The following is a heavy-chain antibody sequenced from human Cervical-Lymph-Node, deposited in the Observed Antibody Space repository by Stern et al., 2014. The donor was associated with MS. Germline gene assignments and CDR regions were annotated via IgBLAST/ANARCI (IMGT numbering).Heavy chain of an antibody. CDR3: ARERVGRIAVARWFDP. CDR2: IWDDGSNK. V-gene: IGHV3-33*01. CDR1: GFTFSSYG. D-gene: IGHD6-13*01. Sequence: VQLVESGGGVVQPGRSLRLSCAASGFTFSSYGMHWVRQAPGKGLEWVAVIWDDGSNKYYADSVKGRFTISRDNSKNTLYLQMNSLRAEDTAVYYCARERVGRIAVARWFDPWGQGTLVTVSS. J-gene: IGHJ5*02.